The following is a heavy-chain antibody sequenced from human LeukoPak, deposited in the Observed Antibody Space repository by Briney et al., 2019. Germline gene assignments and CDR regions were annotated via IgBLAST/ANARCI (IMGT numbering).Heavy chain of an antibody. CDR1: DGSISSYY. J-gene: IGHJ3*02. D-gene: IGHD1-26*01. CDR2: IYYSGST. V-gene: IGHV4-59*08. CDR3: ARHQWVPAFDI. Sequence: PSETLSLTCTVSDGSISSYYWSWIRQPPGKGLEWIGYIYYSGSTNYNPSLKSRVTISIDTSKNQFSLKLSSVTAADTAVYYCARHQWVPAFDIWGQGTTVTVSS.